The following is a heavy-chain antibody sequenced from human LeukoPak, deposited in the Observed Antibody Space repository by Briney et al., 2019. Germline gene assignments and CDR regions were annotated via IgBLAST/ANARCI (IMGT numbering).Heavy chain of an antibody. Sequence: SETLSLTCAVSGYSISSGHYWGWIRQPPGKGLEWIGSIYHSGSTYYNPSLKSRVTISVDTSKNQFSLKLSSVTAADTAVYYCASVRGRSTYYYDSSGYYSDYWGQGTLVTVSS. CDR1: GYSISSGHY. V-gene: IGHV4-38-2*01. J-gene: IGHJ4*02. D-gene: IGHD3-22*01. CDR2: IYHSGST. CDR3: ASVRGRSTYYYDSSGYYSDY.